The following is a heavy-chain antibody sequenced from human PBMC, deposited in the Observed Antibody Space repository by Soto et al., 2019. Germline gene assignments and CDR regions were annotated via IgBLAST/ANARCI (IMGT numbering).Heavy chain of an antibody. CDR3: ARSGDNYNRLDY. Sequence: VGSLRLSCEGSGFTFSDYYISWIRQAPGKGLEWISYSSNSGTFSRYADSVKGRFSISRDNTKNLLYLQMNSLRAEDTAVYYCARSGDNYNRLDYWGQGALVTVSS. CDR1: GFTFSDYY. CDR2: SSNSGTFS. D-gene: IGHD1-1*01. V-gene: IGHV3-11*06. J-gene: IGHJ4*02.